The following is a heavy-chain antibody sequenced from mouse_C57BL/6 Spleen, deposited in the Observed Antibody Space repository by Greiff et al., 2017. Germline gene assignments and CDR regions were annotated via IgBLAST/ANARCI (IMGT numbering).Heavy chain of an antibody. V-gene: IGHV1-42*01. Sequence: VQLQPSGPELVKPGVSVKISCKASGYSFTGYYMNWVKQSPEKSLEWIGEINPSTGGTTYNQKFKAKATLTVDKSSSTAYMQLKSLTSEDSAVYYCARGYDYDGYFDYWGQGTTLTVSS. CDR3: ARGYDYDGYFDY. CDR1: GYSFTGYY. J-gene: IGHJ2*01. CDR2: INPSTGGT. D-gene: IGHD2-4*01.